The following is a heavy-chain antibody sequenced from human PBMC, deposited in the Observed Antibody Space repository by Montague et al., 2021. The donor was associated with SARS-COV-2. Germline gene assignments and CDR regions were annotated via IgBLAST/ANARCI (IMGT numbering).Heavy chain of an antibody. Sequence: SETLSLTCTVSGYSISSGYYWGWIRQPPGKGLEWIGSIYRSGSTYYNPSLKSRVTISVDTSKNQFSLKLSSVTAADTAVYYCARDDYTPGDYYYYYGMDVGGQGTTVTVSS. CDR1: GYSISSGYY. V-gene: IGHV4-38-2*02. CDR2: IYRSGST. J-gene: IGHJ6*02. D-gene: IGHD4-11*01. CDR3: ARDDYTPGDYYYYYGMDV.